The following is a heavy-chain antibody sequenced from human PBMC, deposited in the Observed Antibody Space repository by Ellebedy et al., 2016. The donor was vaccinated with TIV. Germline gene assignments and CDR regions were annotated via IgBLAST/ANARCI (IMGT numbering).Heavy chain of an antibody. CDR1: GGSVNTYY. CDR3: ARPVGFGGVINYFDS. D-gene: IGHD3-16*01. CDR2: IYNNGKT. J-gene: IGHJ4*02. Sequence: SETLSLTXTVSGGSVNTYYWSWIRQAPGKGLEWIANIYNNGKTNYNAALKSRVTISTDTSTNQVSLRLTSVTAADTAVYYCARPVGFGGVINYFDSWGQGILVTFSS. V-gene: IGHV4-59*02.